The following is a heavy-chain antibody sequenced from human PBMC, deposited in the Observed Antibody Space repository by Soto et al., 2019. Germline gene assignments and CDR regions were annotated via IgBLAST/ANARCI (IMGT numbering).Heavy chain of an antibody. D-gene: IGHD2-15*01. CDR1: GYTFTSYG. CDR2: IRAYNGNT. J-gene: IGHJ4*02. CDR3: AREGYCSGGSCYLDY. Sequence: ASVKVSCKASGYTFTSYGISWVRQAPGQGLEWVGWIRAYNGNTNYAQKLQGRVTMTTDTSTSTAYMELRSLRSDDTAVYYCAREGYCSGGSCYLDYWGQGTLVTVSS. V-gene: IGHV1-18*01.